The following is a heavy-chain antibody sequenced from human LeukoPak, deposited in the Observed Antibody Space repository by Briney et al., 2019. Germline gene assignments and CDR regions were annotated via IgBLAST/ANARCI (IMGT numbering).Heavy chain of an antibody. CDR1: GFTFSSYS. J-gene: IGHJ4*02. V-gene: IGHV3-21*01. CDR2: ISSSSSYI. Sequence: GVSLRLSCAASGFTFSSYSMNWVRQAPGKGLEWVSSISSSSSYIYYADSVKGRFTISRDNAKNSLYLQMNSLRAEDTAVYYCARSVATIPSLDYWGQGTLVTVSS. CDR3: ARSVATIPSLDY. D-gene: IGHD5-12*01.